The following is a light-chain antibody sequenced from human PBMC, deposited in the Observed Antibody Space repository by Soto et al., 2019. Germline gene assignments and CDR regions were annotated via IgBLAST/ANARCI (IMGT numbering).Light chain of an antibody. CDR2: DDN. CDR1: SSNIGGNS. V-gene: IGLV1-51*01. CDR3: RSWDSRLSAYV. J-gene: IGLJ1*01. Sequence: QSALTQPPSVSAAPGQKVAISCSGSSSNIGGNSVSWYQQLPGTAPKLLIYDDNKRPSGIPDRFSGSKSGTSATLGITGFQTAEQVDDYWRSWDSRLSAYVFGTETQVTVL.